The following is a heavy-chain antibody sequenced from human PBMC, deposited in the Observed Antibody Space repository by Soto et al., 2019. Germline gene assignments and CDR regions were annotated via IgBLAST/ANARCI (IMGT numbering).Heavy chain of an antibody. CDR2: IYYSGST. V-gene: IGHV4-59*01. D-gene: IGHD3-16*02. CDR3: ARGFDDYIWGSYRYYGLDY. J-gene: IGHJ4*02. CDR1: GGSISSYY. Sequence: SETLSLTCTVSGGSISSYYWSLIRQPPGKGLEWIGYIYYSGSTNYNPSLKSRVTISVDTSKNQFSLKLSSVTAADTAVYYCARGFDDYIWGSYRYYGLDYWGQGTLVTVSS.